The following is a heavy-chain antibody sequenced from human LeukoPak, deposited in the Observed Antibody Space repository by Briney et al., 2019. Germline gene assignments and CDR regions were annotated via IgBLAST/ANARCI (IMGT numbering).Heavy chain of an antibody. CDR1: GGSLNSGLYF. J-gene: IGHJ4*02. Sequence: SETLSLTCTVFGGSLNSGLYFWRWIRRQPGTVVGWNGYFSHSDSTHYNPSLKNRNPITGDTSKNQFSQSVTSVTAADTAVYYCARMPRGTVMVTPYYFDYWGQGTLVTVSS. CDR2: FSHSDST. CDR3: ARMPRGTVMVTPYYFDY. V-gene: IGHV4-31*03. D-gene: IGHD2-21*02.